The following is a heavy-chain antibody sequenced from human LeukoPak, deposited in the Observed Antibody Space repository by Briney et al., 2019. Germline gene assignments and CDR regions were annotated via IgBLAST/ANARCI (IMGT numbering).Heavy chain of an antibody. D-gene: IGHD2-15*01. V-gene: IGHV1-8*01. CDR2: MNPNSGNT. CDR3: ARRSEQTPFFEY. CDR1: GYTFTSYD. J-gene: IGHJ4*02. Sequence: ASVKVSCKASGYTFTSYDINWVRQATGQGLEWMGWMNPNSGNTGYAQKFQGRVTMTRNTSISTAYMELRSLRSDDTAVYYCARRSEQTPFFEYWGQGTLVTVSS.